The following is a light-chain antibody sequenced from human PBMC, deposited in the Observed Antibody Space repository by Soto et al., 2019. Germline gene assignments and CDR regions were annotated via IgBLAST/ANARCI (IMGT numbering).Light chain of an antibody. CDR1: SSDVGGYNY. Sequence: QSALTQPASVSGSPGQSITISCTGTSSDVGGYNYVSWYQQHPGKAPKLMIYEVSHRPSGVSNRFSGSKSGNTASLTISGLQAEDEADYYCSSYTSSSLYVFATGTKLTVL. CDR3: SSYTSSSLYV. J-gene: IGLJ1*01. CDR2: EVS. V-gene: IGLV2-14*01.